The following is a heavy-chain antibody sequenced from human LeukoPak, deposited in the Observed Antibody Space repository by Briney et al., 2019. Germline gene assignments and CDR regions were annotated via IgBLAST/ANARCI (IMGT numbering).Heavy chain of an antibody. Sequence: GGSLRLSCAASGFTFSSYAMSWVRQASGKGLEWVSAISGSGGSTYYADSVKGRFTISRDNSKNTLYLQMNSLRAEDTAVYYCAKDVQYYDFWSGFPHGYDYWGQGTLVTVSS. J-gene: IGHJ4*02. CDR2: ISGSGGST. CDR3: AKDVQYYDFWSGFPHGYDY. D-gene: IGHD3-3*01. V-gene: IGHV3-23*01. CDR1: GFTFSSYA.